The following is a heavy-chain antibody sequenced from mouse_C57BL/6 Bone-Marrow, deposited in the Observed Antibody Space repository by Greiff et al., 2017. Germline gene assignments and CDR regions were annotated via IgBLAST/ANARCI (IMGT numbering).Heavy chain of an antibody. Sequence: EVKLVESGGGLVQPGGSLKLSCAASGFTFSDYYMYWVRQTPEKRLEWVAYISNGGGSTYYPDTVKGRFTISRDNAKNTLYLQLSRLKSEDTAMYYCARPLGDYWGQGTSVTVSS. CDR3: ARPLGDY. J-gene: IGHJ4*01. CDR1: GFTFSDYY. D-gene: IGHD4-1*01. CDR2: ISNGGGST. V-gene: IGHV5-12*01.